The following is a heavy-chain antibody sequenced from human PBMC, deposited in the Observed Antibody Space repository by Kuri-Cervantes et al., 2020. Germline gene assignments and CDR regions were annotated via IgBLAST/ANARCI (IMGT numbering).Heavy chain of an antibody. Sequence: SETLSLTCTVSGGSISSSSYYWGWIRQPPGKGLEWIGSIYYSGSTYYNPSLKSRVAISVDTSKNQFSLKLNSVTAADTAVYFCASGAYGSRSSNWFDPWGQGTLVTVSS. CDR3: ASGAYGSRSSNWFDP. D-gene: IGHD3-10*01. CDR2: IYYSGST. J-gene: IGHJ5*02. CDR1: GGSISSSSYY. V-gene: IGHV4-39*07.